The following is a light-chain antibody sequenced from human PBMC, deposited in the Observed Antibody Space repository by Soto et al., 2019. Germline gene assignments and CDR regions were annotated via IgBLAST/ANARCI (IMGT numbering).Light chain of an antibody. CDR2: DVS. V-gene: IGLV2-8*01. CDR3: NSYAGTNNLV. CDR1: SSDVGGYNY. Sequence: QSALTQPPSASGSPGQSVTISCTGTSSDVGGYNYVSWYQQHPGKAPKLMIYDVSERTSGVPDRFSGSKSGNTAPLTVSGLQAEDEADYYCNSYAGTNNLVFGGGTKVTVL. J-gene: IGLJ2*01.